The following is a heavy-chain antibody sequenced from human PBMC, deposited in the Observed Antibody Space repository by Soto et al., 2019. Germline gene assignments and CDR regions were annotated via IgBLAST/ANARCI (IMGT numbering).Heavy chain of an antibody. CDR2: IIPILGIA. J-gene: IGHJ6*02. CDR3: ARGGDGDTPGMDV. V-gene: IGHV1-69*02. CDR1: GGTFSSYS. Sequence: QVQLVQSGAEVKKPGSSVKVSCKASGGTFSSYSISWVRQAPGQGLEWMGRIIPILGIANYAQKFQGRVTISADKSTSTAYMELSSLRSEDTAVYYCARGGDGDTPGMDVWGQGTTVTVSS.